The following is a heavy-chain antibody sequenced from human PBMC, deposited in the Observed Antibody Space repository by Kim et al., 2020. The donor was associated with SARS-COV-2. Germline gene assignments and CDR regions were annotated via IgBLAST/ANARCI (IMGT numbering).Heavy chain of an antibody. CDR2: INAGNGNT. Sequence: ASVKVSCKASGYTFTSYAMHWVRQAPGQRLEWMGWINAGNGNTKYSQKFQGRVTITRDTSASTAYMVLSSLRSEDTAVYYCARGRAVVATIWSPFGNWGQGTLVTVSS. CDR3: ARGRAVVATIWSPFGN. V-gene: IGHV1-3*01. D-gene: IGHD5-12*01. CDR1: GYTFTSYA. J-gene: IGHJ4*02.